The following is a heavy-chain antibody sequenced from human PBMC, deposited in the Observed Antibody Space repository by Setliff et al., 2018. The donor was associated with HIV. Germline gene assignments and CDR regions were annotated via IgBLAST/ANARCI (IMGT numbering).Heavy chain of an antibody. D-gene: IGHD1-26*01. CDR3: ARHSVPSRWELLVEQPPT. Sequence: SETLSLTCYVTDDPISSYYWSWVRQPAGKGLEWIGRLYVSGDTNYNPSLKSRVTMSLDTSKKHFSLKLSSVTAADTAVYYCARHSVPSRWELLVEQPPTWGQGTLVTVSS. CDR1: DDPISSYY. J-gene: IGHJ5*02. V-gene: IGHV4-4*07. CDR2: LYVSGDT.